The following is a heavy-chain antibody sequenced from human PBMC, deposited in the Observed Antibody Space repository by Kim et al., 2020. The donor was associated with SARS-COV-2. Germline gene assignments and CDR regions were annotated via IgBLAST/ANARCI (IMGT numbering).Heavy chain of an antibody. CDR2: IGGGGSRK. CDR3: ARGGPTEWGAFDV. Sequence: GGSLRLSCAGSGFTFNSHAMSWVRQGPGKALEWVANIGGGGSRKCYGDSVRGRFTISSDNSRNTLYLQMNNLRIEDSALYYCARGGPTEWGAFDVWCEGTWLTVSS. J-gene: IGHJ3*01. D-gene: IGHD3-3*01. CDR1: GFTFNSHA. V-gene: IGHV3-23*01.